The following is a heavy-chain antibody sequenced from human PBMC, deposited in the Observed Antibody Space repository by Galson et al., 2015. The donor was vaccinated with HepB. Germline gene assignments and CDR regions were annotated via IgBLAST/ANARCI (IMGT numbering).Heavy chain of an antibody. Sequence: SLRLSCAASGFTFSSYWMSWVRQAPGKGLEWVANIKQDGSEKYYVDSVKGRFTISRDNAKNSLYLQMNSLRAEDTAVYYCARGEDVIAAAGTGVFDYWGQGTLVTVSS. D-gene: IGHD6-13*01. CDR1: GFTFSSYW. CDR2: IKQDGSEK. V-gene: IGHV3-7*03. CDR3: ARGEDVIAAAGTGVFDY. J-gene: IGHJ4*02.